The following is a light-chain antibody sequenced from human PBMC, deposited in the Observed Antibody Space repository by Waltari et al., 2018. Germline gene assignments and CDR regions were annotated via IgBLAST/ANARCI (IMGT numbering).Light chain of an antibody. CDR3: HSRDTISTRV. J-gene: IGLJ3*02. Sequence: SSELTQDPPVSVALGQTVRITSQGDSLRRYYATWYTPRPGQAPRLVLYGQTNRPSGIPDRFSGSTSGDTASLTITGAQAEDEADYYCHSRDTISTRVFGGGTRLTV. CDR2: GQT. CDR1: SLRRYY. V-gene: IGLV3-19*01.